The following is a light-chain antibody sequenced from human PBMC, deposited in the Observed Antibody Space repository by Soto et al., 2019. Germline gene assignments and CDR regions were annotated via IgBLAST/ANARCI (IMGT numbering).Light chain of an antibody. CDR3: QQYNDWPQT. Sequence: EIVMTQSPASLSVSPGQRVTLSCRASQSVHSNLAWYQQKPGQPPRLLIHGASTRATGIPARFSGGGSTTEFTLTISSLQSEDFAVYYCQQYNDWPQTFGQGTKVDIK. V-gene: IGKV3D-15*01. CDR2: GAS. CDR1: QSVHSN. J-gene: IGKJ1*01.